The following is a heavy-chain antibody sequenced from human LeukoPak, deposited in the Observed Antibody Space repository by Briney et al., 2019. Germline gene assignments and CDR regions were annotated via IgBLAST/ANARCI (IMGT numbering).Heavy chain of an antibody. CDR1: GGSIGSGSYY. Sequence: SETQSLTCTVSGGSIGSGSYYWNWIRQPAGKGLEWIGRIYTSGSTNYNPSLKSRVTISVDTSKNQFSLKLRSVTAADTAVYYCAREGLNMVRGVIPKEAWGWFDPWGQGTLVTVSS. CDR2: IYTSGST. V-gene: IGHV4-61*02. J-gene: IGHJ5*02. CDR3: AREGLNMVRGVIPKEAWGWFDP. D-gene: IGHD3-10*01.